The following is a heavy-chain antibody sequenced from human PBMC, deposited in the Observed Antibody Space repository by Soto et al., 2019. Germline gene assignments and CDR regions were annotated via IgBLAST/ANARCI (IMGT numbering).Heavy chain of an antibody. CDR2: TSNSAPT. Sequence: TSETLSLTCTVSGGSISSYHWSWIRQSPGKGLEWIGYTSNSAPTIYNPSLKSRVTISVDTSKNQFSLKLSSVTAADTAVYYCAKRYSGYDDAFDIWGQGTTVTVSS. V-gene: IGHV4-59*08. CDR3: AKRYSGYDDAFDI. CDR1: GGSISSYH. J-gene: IGHJ3*02. D-gene: IGHD5-12*01.